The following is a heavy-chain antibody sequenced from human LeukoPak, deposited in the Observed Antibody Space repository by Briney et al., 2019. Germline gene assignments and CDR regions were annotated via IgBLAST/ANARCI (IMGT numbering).Heavy chain of an antibody. V-gene: IGHV1-18*04. Sequence: EASVKVSCKASGYTFTSYYMHWVRQAPGQGLEWMGWISGYNGNTNYAQKFQGRVTMTTDTSTNTAYMELRSLRSDDTAVYYCTREATGYSWFDPWGQGTLVTVSS. D-gene: IGHD3-9*01. CDR3: TREATGYSWFDP. CDR2: ISGYNGNT. J-gene: IGHJ5*02. CDR1: GYTFTSYY.